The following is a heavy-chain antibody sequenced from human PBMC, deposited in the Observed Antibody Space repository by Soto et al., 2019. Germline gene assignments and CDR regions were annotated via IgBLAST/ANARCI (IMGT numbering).Heavy chain of an antibody. CDR1: GGSISSSSYY. Sequence: SETLSLTCTVSGGSISSSSYYWGWIRQPPGKGLEWIGSIYYSGSTYYNPSLKSRVTISVDTSKNQFSLKLSSVTAADTAGYYCARPPPGIAAAGNYYYYYYMDVWGKGTTVTVSS. V-gene: IGHV4-39*01. J-gene: IGHJ6*03. CDR2: IYYSGST. D-gene: IGHD6-13*01. CDR3: ARPPPGIAAAGNYYYYYYMDV.